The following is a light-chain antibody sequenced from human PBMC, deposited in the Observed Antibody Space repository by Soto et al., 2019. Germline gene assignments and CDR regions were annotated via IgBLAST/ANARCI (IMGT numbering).Light chain of an antibody. CDR1: QGISSY. V-gene: IGKV1-9*01. CDR3: QQLSSYPVT. Sequence: IQMTQSPSSLSASVGDRVTITCRASQGISSYLAWYQQKPGKAPKLLIYAASTLQSGVPSRFSGSGSGTDFTLTISSQQPEDFATYYCQQLSSYPVTFGGGTKVEIK. J-gene: IGKJ4*01. CDR2: AAS.